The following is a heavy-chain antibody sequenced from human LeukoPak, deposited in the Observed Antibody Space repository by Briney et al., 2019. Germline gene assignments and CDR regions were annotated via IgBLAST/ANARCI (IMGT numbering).Heavy chain of an antibody. CDR1: GYTFTGYY. Sequence: ASVKVSCKASGYTFTGYYMHWVRQAPGQGLEWMGWINPNSGGTNYAQKFQGRVTMTRDTSISTAYMELSRLRSDDTAVYYCARDPVAIRYWFDPWGQGTLVTVSS. V-gene: IGHV1-2*02. CDR3: ARDPVAIRYWFDP. CDR2: INPNSGGT. D-gene: IGHD5-12*01. J-gene: IGHJ5*02.